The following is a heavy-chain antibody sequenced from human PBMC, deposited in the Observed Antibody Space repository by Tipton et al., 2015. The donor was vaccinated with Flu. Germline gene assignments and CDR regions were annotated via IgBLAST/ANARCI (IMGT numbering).Heavy chain of an antibody. V-gene: IGHV3-23*01. CDR1: GFTFSIYA. CDR2: ISGGGGGT. CDR3: AKVIPEKVTGLDY. J-gene: IGHJ4*02. D-gene: IGHD2-21*02. Sequence: SLRLSCAASGFTFSIYAMSLVRQAPGKRLEWSSAISGGGGGTYYADSVKGRFTISRDNSKNTLYLRMNSLRAEDTATYYCAKVIPEKVTGLDYWGQGTLVTVSS.